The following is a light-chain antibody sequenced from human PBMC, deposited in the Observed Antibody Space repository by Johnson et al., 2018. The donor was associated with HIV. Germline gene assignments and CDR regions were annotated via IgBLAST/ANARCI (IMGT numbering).Light chain of an antibody. CDR3: GTWDSSLSASYV. J-gene: IGLJ1*01. Sequence: HSVLTQPPSVSAAPGQRVTIYCSGSRSNTGRNYVSWYQQFPGAAPKLLIYEDKKRPSGIPDRFSGSKSGTSATLGITGLQTGDEADYYCGTWDSSLSASYVFGTGTKVAVL. CDR1: RSNTGRNY. V-gene: IGLV1-51*02. CDR2: EDK.